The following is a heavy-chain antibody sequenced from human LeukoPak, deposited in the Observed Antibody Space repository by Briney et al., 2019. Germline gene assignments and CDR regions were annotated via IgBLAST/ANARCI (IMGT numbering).Heavy chain of an antibody. D-gene: IGHD3-9*01. Sequence: SETLSLTCTVSGGSISSGSYYWGWIRQPPGKGLEWIGSIYYSGSTYYNPSLKSRVTISVATSKNQFSLKLCSVTAADTAVYYCARHVTYDTSRGGRNYYYYMDVWGKGTTVTISS. CDR3: ARHVTYDTSRGGRNYYYYMDV. J-gene: IGHJ6*03. V-gene: IGHV4-39*01. CDR2: IYYSGST. CDR1: GGSISSGSYY.